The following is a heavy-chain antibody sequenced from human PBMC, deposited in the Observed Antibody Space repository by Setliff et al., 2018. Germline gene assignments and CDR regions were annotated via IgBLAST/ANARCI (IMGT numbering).Heavy chain of an antibody. Sequence: EASVKVSCKASGYSFTSNDINWVRQATGQGPEWMGWLNPSSGNTGYAPKFQGRVTITRSTSLSTAYMELSSLRSEDTAIYYCARDSRGLVPAAIEGSYYYYGMDVWGQGTTVTVSS. V-gene: IGHV1-8*03. D-gene: IGHD2-2*02. J-gene: IGHJ6*02. CDR2: LNPSSGNT. CDR1: GYSFTSND. CDR3: ARDSRGLVPAAIEGSYYYYGMDV.